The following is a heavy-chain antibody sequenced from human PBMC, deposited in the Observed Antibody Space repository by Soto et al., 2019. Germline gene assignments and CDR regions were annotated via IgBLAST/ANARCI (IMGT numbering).Heavy chain of an antibody. CDR2: IYYSGST. J-gene: IGHJ4*02. Sequence: PSETLSLTCTVSGGSISSGDYYWSWIRQPPGKGLEWIGYIYYSGSTYYNPSLKSRVTISVDTSKDQFSLKLSSVTAADTAVYYCASAERNGAPIDYWGQGTLVTVSS. CDR1: GGSISSGDYY. V-gene: IGHV4-30-4*01. CDR3: ASAERNGAPIDY. D-gene: IGHD4-17*01.